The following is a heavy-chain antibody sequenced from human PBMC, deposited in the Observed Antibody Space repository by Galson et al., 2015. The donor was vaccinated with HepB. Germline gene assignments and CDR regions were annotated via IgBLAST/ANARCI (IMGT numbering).Heavy chain of an antibody. V-gene: IGHV3-30*09. CDR1: AFTFSLYS. Sequence: SLRLSCAASAFTFSLYSMHWVRQAPDKGLEWVALISYDGSNKYYADSVKGRFAISRDNSKNTLYLQMNTLRAEDTAVYYCARGDARYFDIWGQGVLVTVSS. CDR3: ARGDARYFDI. CDR2: ISYDGSNK. D-gene: IGHD3-16*01. J-gene: IGHJ4*02.